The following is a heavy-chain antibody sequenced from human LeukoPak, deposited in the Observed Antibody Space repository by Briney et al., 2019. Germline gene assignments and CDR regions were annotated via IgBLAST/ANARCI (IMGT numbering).Heavy chain of an antibody. J-gene: IGHJ4*02. CDR3: AKGSGNGYGSGPFDY. CDR1: GFTFSSYG. V-gene: IGHV3-30*02. D-gene: IGHD3-10*01. CDR2: IRYDGSNK. Sequence: PGGSLRLSCAASGFTFSSYGMHWVRQAPGKGLEWVTFIRYDGSNKYYTDSVKGRFTISRDNSHKTLYLQMNSLRAEDTAVYYCAKGSGNGYGSGPFDYWGQGTLVTVSS.